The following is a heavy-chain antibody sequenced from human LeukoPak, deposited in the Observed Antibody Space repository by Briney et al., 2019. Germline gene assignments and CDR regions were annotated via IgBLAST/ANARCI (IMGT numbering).Heavy chain of an antibody. V-gene: IGHV3-7*01. D-gene: IGHD3-3*01. CDR3: AREIFGVVSNWFDP. J-gene: IGHJ5*02. CDR2: IKQDGSEK. Sequence: GGSLRLSCAASGFTFSSYWMSWVRQAPGKGLEWVANIKQDGSEKYHVDSVKGRFTISRDNAKNSLYLQMNSLRAKDTAVYYCAREIFGVVSNWFDPWGQGTLVTVSS. CDR1: GFTFSSYW.